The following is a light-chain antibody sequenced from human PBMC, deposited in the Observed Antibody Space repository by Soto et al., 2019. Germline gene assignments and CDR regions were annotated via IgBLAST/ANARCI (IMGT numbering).Light chain of an antibody. V-gene: IGLV2-14*01. CDR1: SSDVGGYDY. Sequence: QSALTQPASVSGSPGQSVTISCTGASSDVGGYDYVSWYQQHPGKAPKLILFEVNNRPSGVSNHFSGSKSGNTASLIISGLQADDEADYYCSSYSTNRTLVFGSGTKLTVL. J-gene: IGLJ1*01. CDR3: SSYSTNRTLV. CDR2: EVN.